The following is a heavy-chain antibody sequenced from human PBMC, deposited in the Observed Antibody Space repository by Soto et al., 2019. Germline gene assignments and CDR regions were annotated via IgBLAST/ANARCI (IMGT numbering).Heavy chain of an antibody. CDR1: GFTFSSYA. CDR3: AKDLYGPYSGFDY. D-gene: IGHD1-26*01. V-gene: IGHV3-23*01. J-gene: IGHJ4*02. Sequence: GGSLRLSCAASGFTFSSYAMSWVRQAPGTGLEWVSAISGSGGSTYYADSVKGRFTISRDNSKNTLYLQMNSLRAEDTAVHYCAKDLYGPYSGFDYWGQGTLVTVSS. CDR2: ISGSGGST.